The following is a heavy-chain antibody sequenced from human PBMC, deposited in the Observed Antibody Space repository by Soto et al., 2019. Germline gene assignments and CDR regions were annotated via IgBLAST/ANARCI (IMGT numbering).Heavy chain of an antibody. Sequence: VQLLESGGGLVQPGGSLRLSCAASGFTFSSYAMSWVRQAPGKGLEWVSAISGSGGSTYYADSVKGRFTISRDNSKNTLYLQMNSLRAEDTAVYSCAKVPGGSGWYDYFDYWGQGTLVTVSS. CDR1: GFTFSSYA. V-gene: IGHV3-23*01. CDR2: ISGSGGST. D-gene: IGHD6-19*01. J-gene: IGHJ4*02. CDR3: AKVPGGSGWYDYFDY.